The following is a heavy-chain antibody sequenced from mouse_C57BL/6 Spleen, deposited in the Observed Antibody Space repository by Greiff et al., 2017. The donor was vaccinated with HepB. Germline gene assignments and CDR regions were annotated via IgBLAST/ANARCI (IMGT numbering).Heavy chain of an antibody. J-gene: IGHJ4*01. CDR3: AILTDAMDY. Sequence: QVQLKESGPELVKPGASVKISCKASGYAFSSSWMNWVKQRPGKGLEWIGRIYPGDGDTNYNGKFKGKATLTADKSSSTAYMQLSSLTSEDSAVYFCAILTDAMDYWGQGTSVTVSS. D-gene: IGHD4-1*01. CDR2: IYPGDGDT. CDR1: GYAFSSSW. V-gene: IGHV1-82*01.